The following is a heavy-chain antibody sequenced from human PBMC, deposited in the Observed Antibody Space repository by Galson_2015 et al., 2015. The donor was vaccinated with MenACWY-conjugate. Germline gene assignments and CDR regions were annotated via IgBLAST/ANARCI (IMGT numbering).Heavy chain of an antibody. Sequence: SLRLSCAASGFTFSNYLMNWVRQAPGKGLEWVANIKQDGSEKDYVDSVKGRFTISRDNAKNLLYLQMDSLRAEDTAVYHCARGGPPARPLLVTDWGQGTLVAVSS. CDR2: IKQDGSEK. D-gene: IGHD6-6*01. V-gene: IGHV3-7*03. J-gene: IGHJ1*01. CDR3: ARGGPPARPLLVTD. CDR1: GFTFSNYL.